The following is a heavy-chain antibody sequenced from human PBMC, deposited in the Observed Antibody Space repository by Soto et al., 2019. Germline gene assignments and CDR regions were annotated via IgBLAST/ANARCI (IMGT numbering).Heavy chain of an antibody. D-gene: IGHD3-22*01. CDR2: IIPRFGTA. CDR3: AKVKYASSGYYRNFDY. CDR1: GGTFSSYA. V-gene: IGHV1-69*01. Sequence: QVQLVQSGADVKKPGSSVKVSCKASGGTFSSYAISWVRQAPGQGLEWVGGIIPRFGTANYAQKFQGRVTITADESTSTAYMELSSLRSEDTAMYYCAKVKYASSGYYRNFDYWGQGTLVTVSS. J-gene: IGHJ4*02.